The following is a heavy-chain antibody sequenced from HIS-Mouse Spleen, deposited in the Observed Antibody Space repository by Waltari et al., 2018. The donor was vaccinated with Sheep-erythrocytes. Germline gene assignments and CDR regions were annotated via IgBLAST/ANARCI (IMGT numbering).Heavy chain of an antibody. CDR2: ISYDGSNK. Sequence: QVQLVESGGGVVQAGRSLRLSCAASGFTFSSYGMHWVRQAPGKGLEWVAVISYDGSNKYYADSVKGRFTISRDNSKNTLYLQMNSLRAEDTAVYYCAKDGGGNWFDPWGQGTLVTVSS. J-gene: IGHJ5*02. V-gene: IGHV3-30*18. D-gene: IGHD3-10*01. CDR3: AKDGGGNWFDP. CDR1: GFTFSSYG.